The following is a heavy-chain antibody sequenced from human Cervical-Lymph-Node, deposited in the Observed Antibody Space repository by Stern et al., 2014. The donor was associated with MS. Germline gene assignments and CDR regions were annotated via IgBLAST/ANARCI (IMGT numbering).Heavy chain of an antibody. V-gene: IGHV4-59*01. J-gene: IGHJ5*01. CDR1: GGSMSSKY. Sequence: QVQLQESGPGLVKPSETVSLTCNVSGGSMSSKYWNWIRQPPGKGLEWIGYVYSDGSTNYKPSLKSRVIISLDTSTNQFSLSLTSVTAADTAVYYCARVTGRGTRQNWFDSWGQGTLVTVSS. D-gene: IGHD1-26*01. CDR2: VYSDGST. CDR3: ARVTGRGTRQNWFDS.